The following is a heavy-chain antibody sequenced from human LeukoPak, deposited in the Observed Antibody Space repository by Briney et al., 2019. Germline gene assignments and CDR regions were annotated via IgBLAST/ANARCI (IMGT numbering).Heavy chain of an antibody. CDR2: IYTSGST. V-gene: IGHV4-4*07. J-gene: IGHJ4*02. CDR3: ARVMPNYYYGSGSYTVPNYFDY. CDR1: GGSISSYY. Sequence: SETLSLTCTVSGGSISSYYWSWIRQPAGKGLEWIGRIYTSGSTNYNPSLKSRVTMSVDTSKNQFSLKLNSVTAADTAVYYCARVMPNYYYGSGSYTVPNYFDYWGQGTLVTVSS. D-gene: IGHD3-10*01.